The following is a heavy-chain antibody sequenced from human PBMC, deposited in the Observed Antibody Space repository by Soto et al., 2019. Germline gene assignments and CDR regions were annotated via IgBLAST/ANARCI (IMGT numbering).Heavy chain of an antibody. Sequence: GGSLRLSCAASGFTFSSYAMSWVRQAPGKGLEWVSAISGSGGSTYYADSVKGRFTISRDNSENTLYLQMNSLRAEDTAVYYCAKDGGTSLSIAVAGGAFDIWGQGTMVTVSS. D-gene: IGHD6-19*01. J-gene: IGHJ3*02. V-gene: IGHV3-23*01. CDR1: GFTFSSYA. CDR2: ISGSGGST. CDR3: AKDGGTSLSIAVAGGAFDI.